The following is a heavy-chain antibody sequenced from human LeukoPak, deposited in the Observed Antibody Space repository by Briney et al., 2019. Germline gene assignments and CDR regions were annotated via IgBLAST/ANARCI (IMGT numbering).Heavy chain of an antibody. V-gene: IGHV3-30*02. Sequence: GGSLRLSCAASGFTFSTYAMHWVRQAPGKGLEWVSFIRYDGSDKYYADSVKGRFTISRGNFNNTLYLQMNSLRAEDTAVYYCAKDASNYDFWSGSANWGQGTLVTVSS. J-gene: IGHJ4*02. CDR2: IRYDGSDK. CDR1: GFTFSTYA. D-gene: IGHD3-3*01. CDR3: AKDASNYDFWSGSAN.